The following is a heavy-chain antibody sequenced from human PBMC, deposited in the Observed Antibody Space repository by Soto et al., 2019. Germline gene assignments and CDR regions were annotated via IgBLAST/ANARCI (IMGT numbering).Heavy chain of an antibody. Sequence: SETLSLTCTVSGGSINTFYWSWVRQPAGKGLEWIGRIFSSGSTSFNPSLESRVAMSVDTSKNHFSLNLSSVAAADMAVYYCAREGSYSAYNFAHGIQLWSFDFWGQGALVTVSS. CDR1: GGSINTFY. D-gene: IGHD5-12*01. V-gene: IGHV4-4*07. CDR2: IFSSGST. CDR3: AREGSYSAYNFAHGIQLWSFDF. J-gene: IGHJ4*02.